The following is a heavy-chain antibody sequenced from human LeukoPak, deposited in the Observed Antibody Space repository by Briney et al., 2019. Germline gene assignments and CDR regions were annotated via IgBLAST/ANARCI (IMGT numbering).Heavy chain of an antibody. D-gene: IGHD5-12*01. Sequence: SETLSLTCAVYGGSFSGYYWSWIRQPPGKGLEWIGEINHSGSTYYNPSLKSRVTISVDTSKNQFSLKLSSVTAADTAVYYCARNLVAPDLNWFDPWGQGTLVTVSS. CDR1: GGSFSGYY. CDR3: ARNLVAPDLNWFDP. CDR2: INHSGST. V-gene: IGHV4-34*01. J-gene: IGHJ5*02.